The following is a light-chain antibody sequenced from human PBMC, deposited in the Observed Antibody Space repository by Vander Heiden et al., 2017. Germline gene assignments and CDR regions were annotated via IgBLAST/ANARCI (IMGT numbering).Light chain of an antibody. Sequence: EIVMTQSPATLSVSPGERATLSCRASQSVSSNLAWYQQKPGQAPRLLIYGASTRATGIPARFSGSGSGTEFTLTISSPQSEDFAVYYCQQYNNWPPGRTFGQGTKVEIK. CDR3: QQYNNWPPGRT. J-gene: IGKJ1*01. V-gene: IGKV3-15*01. CDR1: QSVSSN. CDR2: GAS.